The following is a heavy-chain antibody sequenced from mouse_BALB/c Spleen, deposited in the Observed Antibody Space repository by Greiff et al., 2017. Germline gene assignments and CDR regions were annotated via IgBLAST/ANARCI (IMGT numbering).Heavy chain of an antibody. D-gene: IGHD2-4*01. CDR1: GFTFSSYT. Sequence: DVKLVESGGGLVQPGGSLKLSCAASGFTFSSYTMSWVRQTPDKRLELVATINSNGGSTYYPDSVKGRFTISRDNAKNTLYLQMSSLKSEDTAMYYCARESTMITRYYFDYWGQGTTLTVSS. J-gene: IGHJ2*01. CDR2: INSNGGST. V-gene: IGHV5-6-3*01. CDR3: ARESTMITRYYFDY.